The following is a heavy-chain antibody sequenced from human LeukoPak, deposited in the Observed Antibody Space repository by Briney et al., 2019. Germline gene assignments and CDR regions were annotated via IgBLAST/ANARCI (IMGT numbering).Heavy chain of an antibody. CDR1: GGSISTYY. J-gene: IGHJ4*02. Sequence: SETLSLTCTVSGGSISTYYWNWIRQPPGKGLEWIGYIYYSGSTNYNPSLKSRGTISVDTSKNQFSLKLNSVNAADTTVYYCARPGAYSSSWSLWGQGTLVTVSS. CDR3: ARPGAYSSSWSL. D-gene: IGHD6-13*01. CDR2: IYYSGST. V-gene: IGHV4-59*01.